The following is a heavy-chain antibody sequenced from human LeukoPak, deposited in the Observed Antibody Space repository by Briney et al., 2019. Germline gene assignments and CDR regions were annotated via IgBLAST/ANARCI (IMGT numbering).Heavy chain of an antibody. CDR3: ARDGADVVADTGGVGY. J-gene: IGHJ4*02. CDR1: GFTFTSYS. V-gene: IGHV3-21*01. CDR2: ISTNNSYI. Sequence: RVGSLRLSCAASGFTFTSYSMNWVRQAPGKGLEWVSSISTNNSYIYYADSVKGRFTISRDNAKNSLYLQMNSLRAEDTAVYYCARDGADVVADTGGVGYWGQGTLVTVSS. D-gene: IGHD2-15*01.